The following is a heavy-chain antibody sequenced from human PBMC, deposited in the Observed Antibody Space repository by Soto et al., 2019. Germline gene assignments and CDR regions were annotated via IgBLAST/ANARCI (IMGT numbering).Heavy chain of an antibody. Sequence: QVQLQQWGAGLLKASETLSLTCAVYGGSFSGYYWSWIRQPPGKGLEWIGKISHSGSSNYNPSLKSRVTISIDTSNNQCSLKLSSVTAAGTGVYYCATETVTTTGWWFDPWGQGTLVTVSS. D-gene: IGHD4-17*01. J-gene: IGHJ5*02. CDR2: ISHSGSS. CDR3: ATETVTTTGWWFDP. V-gene: IGHV4-34*01. CDR1: GGSFSGYY.